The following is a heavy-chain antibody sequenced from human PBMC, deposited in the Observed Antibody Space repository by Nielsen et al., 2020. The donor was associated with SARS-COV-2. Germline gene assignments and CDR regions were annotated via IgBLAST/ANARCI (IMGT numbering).Heavy chain of an antibody. CDR2: ISYDGSNK. V-gene: IGHV3-30*18. D-gene: IGHD3-10*01. CDR1: GFTFSSYG. Sequence: SCAASGFTFSSYGMHWVRQAPGKGLEWVAVISYDGSNKYYADSVKGRFTISRDNSKNTLYLQMNSLRAEDTAVYYCAKTGSGSYYSPFDYWGQGTLVTVSS. CDR3: AKTGSGSYYSPFDY. J-gene: IGHJ4*02.